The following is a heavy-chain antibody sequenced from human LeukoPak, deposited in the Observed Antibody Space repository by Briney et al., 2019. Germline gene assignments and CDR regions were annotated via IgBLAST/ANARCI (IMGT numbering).Heavy chain of an antibody. J-gene: IGHJ4*02. CDR2: MNPNSGNT. Sequence: ASVKVSCKASGYTFTNYDINWVRQATGQGLEWMGWMNPNSGNTGYAQKFQGRVTMTRDTSKGTAYMELSSLRSEDTAVYYCARGGYYDTRRLGYWGQGTLVTVSS. CDR1: GYTFTNYD. D-gene: IGHD3-22*01. CDR3: ARGGYYDTRRLGY. V-gene: IGHV1-8*01.